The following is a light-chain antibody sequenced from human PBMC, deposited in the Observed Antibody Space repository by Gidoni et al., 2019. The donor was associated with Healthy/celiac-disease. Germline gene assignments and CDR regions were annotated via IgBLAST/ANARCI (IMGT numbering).Light chain of an antibody. CDR2: GAS. CDR3: QQYGSSPPT. Sequence: ELVLTQSPGTLSLSPGERATLSCRASQSVSSSDLAWYQQKPGQAPRLLIYGASSRETGVPERFSGSGSGTDFTLTISRLEPEDFAVYYCQQYGSSPPTFGQGTKVEIK. CDR1: QSVSSSD. V-gene: IGKV3-20*01. J-gene: IGKJ1*01.